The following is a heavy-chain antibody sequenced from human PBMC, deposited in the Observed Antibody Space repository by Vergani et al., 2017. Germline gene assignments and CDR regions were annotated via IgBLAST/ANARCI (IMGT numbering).Heavy chain of an antibody. V-gene: IGHV3-53*01. J-gene: IGHJ3*02. Sequence: EVQLVESGGGLIQPGGSLRLSCAASGFTVSSNYMSWVRQAPGKGLEWVSVIYSGGSKYYADSVKGRFTISRDNSKNTLYLQMNSLRAEDTAVYYCARAEDYYDSSGYSGLGAFDIWGQGTMVTVSS. CDR3: ARAEDYYDSSGYSGLGAFDI. CDR2: IYSGGSK. D-gene: IGHD3-22*01. CDR1: GFTVSSNY.